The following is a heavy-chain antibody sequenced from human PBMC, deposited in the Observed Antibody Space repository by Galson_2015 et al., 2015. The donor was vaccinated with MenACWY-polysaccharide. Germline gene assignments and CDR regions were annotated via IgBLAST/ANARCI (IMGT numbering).Heavy chain of an antibody. CDR2: INAGNGDT. CDR3: ARGYVRGSHRPDY. V-gene: IGHV1-3*01. CDR1: GYAFTNFA. D-gene: IGHD3-16*02. Sequence: SVKVSCKASGYAFTNFATHWVRQAPGQGLEWMGWINAGNGDTEYSQKFQGKVTLIVDTSATTAYMQLSSLRPEDTALYYCARGYVRGSHRPDYWGQGTLVTVSS. J-gene: IGHJ4*02.